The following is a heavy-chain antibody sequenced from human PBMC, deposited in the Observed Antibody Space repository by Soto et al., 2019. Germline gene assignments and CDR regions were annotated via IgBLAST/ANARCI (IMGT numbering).Heavy chain of an antibody. D-gene: IGHD3-16*01. CDR2: IINDGSRT. V-gene: IGHV3-74*01. CDR3: ARGMFGAGTANDY. J-gene: IGHJ4*02. Sequence: EVQLVESGGGLVQPGGSLRLSCAASGFTFSNYWMVWVRQAPGKGLVWVARIINDGSRTRYADCVKGRFTISRDNTKNTLSLQMDNLRPEDTAVYYCARGMFGAGTANDYWGQGTLVTVSS. CDR1: GFTFSNYW.